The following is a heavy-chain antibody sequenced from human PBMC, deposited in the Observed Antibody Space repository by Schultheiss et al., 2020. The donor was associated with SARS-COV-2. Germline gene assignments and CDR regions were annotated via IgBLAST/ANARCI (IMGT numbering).Heavy chain of an antibody. J-gene: IGHJ4*02. CDR2: VSYSGRT. CDR1: GGSNSNDYYY. CDR3: ARDWAYGDYAGFDY. D-gene: IGHD4-17*01. V-gene: IGHV4-30-4*01. Sequence: SETLSLTCTVSGGSNSNDYYYWSWIRQPPGKGLEWIGYVSYSGRTYYNPSLESRLTISIDTSKNQFSLDMSSVTAADTAVYFCARDWAYGDYAGFDYWGQGTLVTVSS.